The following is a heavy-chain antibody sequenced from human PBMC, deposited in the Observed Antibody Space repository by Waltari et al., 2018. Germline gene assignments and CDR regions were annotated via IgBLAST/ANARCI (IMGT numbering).Heavy chain of an antibody. D-gene: IGHD3-10*01. CDR3: ARTHTMVQGTPLYYYGMDV. V-gene: IGHV3-53*01. J-gene: IGHJ6*02. CDR1: GFTVSSNY. CDR2: IYSGGST. Sequence: EVQLVESGGGLIQPGGSLRLSCAASGFTVSSNYMSWVRQAPGKGLEWVSVIYSGGSTYYADSVKGRFTISRDNSKNTLYLQMNSLRAEDTAVYYCARTHTMVQGTPLYYYGMDVWGQGTTVTVSS.